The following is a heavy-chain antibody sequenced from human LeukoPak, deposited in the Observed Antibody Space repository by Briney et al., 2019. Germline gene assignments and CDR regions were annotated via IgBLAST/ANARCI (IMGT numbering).Heavy chain of an antibody. J-gene: IGHJ4*02. D-gene: IGHD3-10*01. CDR3: ARSFGNYYGSGTPPLYFDY. CDR2: ISAYNGHT. CDR1: GGTFSCYA. V-gene: IGHV1-18*01. Sequence: GSSVKVSCKASGGTFSCYAISWVRQAPGQGLEYMAWISAYNGHTNYAQKLQGRVTMTTDTSTSTAYMELRSLRSDDTAVYYCARSFGNYYGSGTPPLYFDYWGQGTLVTVSS.